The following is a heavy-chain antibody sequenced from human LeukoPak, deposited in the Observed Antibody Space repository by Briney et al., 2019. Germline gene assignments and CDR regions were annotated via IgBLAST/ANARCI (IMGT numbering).Heavy chain of an antibody. CDR2: IIPIFGTA. CDR3: AFGRDGYK. J-gene: IGHJ4*02. V-gene: IGHV1-69*13. Sequence: GASVKVSCKASGYTFTSYGISWVRQAPGQGLEWMGGIIPIFGTANYAQKFQGRVTITADESTSTAYMELSSLRSEDTAVYYCAFGRDGYKWGQGTLVTVSS. CDR1: GYTFTSYG. D-gene: IGHD5-24*01.